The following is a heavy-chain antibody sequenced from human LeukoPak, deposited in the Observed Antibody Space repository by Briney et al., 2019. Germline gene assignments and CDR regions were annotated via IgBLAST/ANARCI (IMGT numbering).Heavy chain of an antibody. J-gene: IGHJ3*02. V-gene: IGHV3-53*01. D-gene: IGHD6-13*01. CDR2: IYSGGCT. CDR1: GFTVSSNY. CDR3: ASSTSGAATPSSWYKMGYFDI. Sequence: PGGSVRLSCAASGFTVSSNYMSWVRQAPGKGLEWVSVIYSGGCTYYADSVKGQFTISRDNDNNTLYLQMNSLRAEDTAVYYCASSTSGAATPSSWYKMGYFDIWGQGTMVTVSS.